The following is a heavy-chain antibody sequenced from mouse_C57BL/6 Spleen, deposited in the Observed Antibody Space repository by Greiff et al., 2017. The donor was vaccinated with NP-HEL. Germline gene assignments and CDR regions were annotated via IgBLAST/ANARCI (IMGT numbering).Heavy chain of an antibody. J-gene: IGHJ3*01. D-gene: IGHD1-1*01. V-gene: IGHV1-53*01. CDR2: INPSNGGT. CDR3: AREGYYYGSREDWFAY. Sequence: VQLQQPGTELVKPGASVKLSCKASGYTFTSYWMHWVKQRPGQGLEWIGNINPSNGGTNYNEKFKSKATLTVDKSSSTAYMQLSSLTSEDSAVYYCAREGYYYGSREDWFAYWGQGTLVTVSA. CDR1: GYTFTSYW.